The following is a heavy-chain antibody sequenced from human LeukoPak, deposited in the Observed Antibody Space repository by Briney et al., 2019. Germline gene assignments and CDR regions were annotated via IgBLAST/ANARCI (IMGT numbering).Heavy chain of an antibody. CDR1: GGSISSYY. J-gene: IGHJ5*02. V-gene: IGHV4-59*01. Sequence: SETLSLTCTVSGGSISSYYWSWIRQPPGKGLEWIGYIYYSGSTNYNPSLKSRVTISVDTSKNQFSLKLSSVTAADTAVYYCARETPYYYDSSAAGWFDPWGQGTLVTVPS. D-gene: IGHD3-22*01. CDR3: ARETPYYYDSSAAGWFDP. CDR2: IYYSGST.